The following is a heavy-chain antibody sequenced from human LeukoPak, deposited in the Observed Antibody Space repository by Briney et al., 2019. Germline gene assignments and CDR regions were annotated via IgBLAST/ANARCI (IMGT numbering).Heavy chain of an antibody. CDR3: ASGLWFGELVFDP. CDR2: INTNTGNP. V-gene: IGHV7-4-1*02. J-gene: IGHJ5*02. D-gene: IGHD3-10*01. CDR1: GHTFTSYA. Sequence: ASVKVSCKASGHTFTSYAMNWVRQAPGQGLEWMGWINTNTGNPTYAQGFTGRFVFSLDTSVSTAYLQISSLKAEDTAVYYCASGLWFGELVFDPWGQGTLVTVSS.